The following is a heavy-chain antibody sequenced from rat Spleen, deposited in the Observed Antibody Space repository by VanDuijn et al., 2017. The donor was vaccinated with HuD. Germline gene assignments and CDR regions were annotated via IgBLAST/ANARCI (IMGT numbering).Heavy chain of an antibody. J-gene: IGHJ3*01. CDR1: GYSITSNYR. CDR3: ANPYGGPISWFAY. Sequence: EVQLQESGPGLVKPSQSLSLTCSVTGYSITSNYRWNWIRNFPGNKLEWMGYINNAGSTNYNPSLKSRISITRDTSKNQFFLQVNSVTTEDTATYYCANPYGGPISWFAYWGQGTLVTVSS. V-gene: IGHV3-3*01. CDR2: INNAGST. D-gene: IGHD1-11*01.